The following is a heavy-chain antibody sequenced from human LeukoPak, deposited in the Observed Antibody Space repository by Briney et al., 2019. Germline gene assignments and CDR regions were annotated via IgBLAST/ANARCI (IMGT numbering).Heavy chain of an antibody. V-gene: IGHV3-33*08. CDR2: IWYDGSNK. CDR1: GFMFRSDP. Sequence: GGSLRLSCAASGFMFRSDPMNWVRQAPGKGLEWVAVIWYDGSNKYYADSVKGRFTISRDNSKSKLYLQMNSLRAEDTAVYYCARDPCSGTSCYFDYWGQGTLVTVSS. J-gene: IGHJ4*02. D-gene: IGHD2-2*01. CDR3: ARDPCSGTSCYFDY.